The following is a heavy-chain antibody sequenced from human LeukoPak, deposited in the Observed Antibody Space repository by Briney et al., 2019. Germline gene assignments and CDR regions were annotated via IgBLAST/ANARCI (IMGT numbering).Heavy chain of an antibody. CDR2: ISSSSYI. V-gene: IGHV3-21*01. Sequence: PGGSLRLSCAASGFTFSSYTMNWVRQAPGKGLEWVSSISSSSYIYYADSVKGRLTISRDNAKNSLYLQTNSLRAEDTAVYYCARDPTPRYCSGGSCYTHYGMDVWGQGTTVTVSS. D-gene: IGHD2-15*01. J-gene: IGHJ6*02. CDR1: GFTFSSYT. CDR3: ARDPTPRYCSGGSCYTHYGMDV.